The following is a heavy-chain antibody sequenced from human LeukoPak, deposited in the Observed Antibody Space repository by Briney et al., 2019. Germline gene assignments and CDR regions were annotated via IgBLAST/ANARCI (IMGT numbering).Heavy chain of an antibody. D-gene: IGHD3-10*02. V-gene: IGHV3-30*18. CDR1: GFTFRNYG. CDR3: AELGITMIGGV. CDR2: ISYDGSNK. J-gene: IGHJ6*04. Sequence: PGGSLRLSCAASGFTFRNYGVHWVRQAPGKGLEWVAVISYDGSNKYYADSVKGRFTISRDNAKNSLYLQMNSLRAEDTAVYYCAELGITMIGGVWGKGTTVTISS.